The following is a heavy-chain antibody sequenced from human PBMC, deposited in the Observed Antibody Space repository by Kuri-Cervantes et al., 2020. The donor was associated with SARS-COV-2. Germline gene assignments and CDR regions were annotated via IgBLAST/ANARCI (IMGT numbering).Heavy chain of an antibody. CDR2: IKQDGSEK. Sequence: ETLSLTCAASGFTFSSYWMSWVRQAPGKGLEWVANIKQDGSEKYYVDSVKGRFTISRDNAKNSLYLQMNSLRAEDTAVYYCAREGFQYQLLRGAYFDYWGQGTLVTVSS. D-gene: IGHD2-2*01. CDR1: GFTFSSYW. V-gene: IGHV3-7*05. J-gene: IGHJ4*02. CDR3: AREGFQYQLLRGAYFDY.